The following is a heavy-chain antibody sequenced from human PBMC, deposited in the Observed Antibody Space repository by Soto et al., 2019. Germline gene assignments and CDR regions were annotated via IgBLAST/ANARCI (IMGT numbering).Heavy chain of an antibody. CDR1: GGTFSSYT. D-gene: IGHD2-21*01. J-gene: IGHJ5*02. Sequence: ASVKVSCKASGGTFSSYTISWVRQAPGQGLEWMGRIIPILGIANYAQKFQGRVTITADKSTSTAYMELSSLRSEDTAVYYCARDHGLGWIVNWFDPWGQGTLVTVPS. CDR2: IIPILGIA. CDR3: ARDHGLGWIVNWFDP. V-gene: IGHV1-69*04.